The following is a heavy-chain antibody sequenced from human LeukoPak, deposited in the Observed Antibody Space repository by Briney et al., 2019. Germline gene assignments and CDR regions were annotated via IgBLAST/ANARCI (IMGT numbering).Heavy chain of an antibody. V-gene: IGHV4-61*02. CDR1: GGSISSGSYY. Sequence: SETLSLTCTVSGGSISSGSYYWSWIRQPAGKGLEWIGRIYTGGSTNYNPSLKSRVTISVDTSKNQFSLKLSSVTAADTAVYYCGSGYSYGYSNYYYGMDVWGQGTTVTVSS. D-gene: IGHD5-18*01. J-gene: IGHJ6*02. CDR3: GSGYSYGYSNYYYGMDV. CDR2: IYTGGST.